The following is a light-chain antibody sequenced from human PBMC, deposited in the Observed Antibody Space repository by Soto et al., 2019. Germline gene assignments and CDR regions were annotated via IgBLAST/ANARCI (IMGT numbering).Light chain of an antibody. CDR3: QQYFNSPRT. V-gene: IGKV4-1*01. J-gene: IGKJ1*01. CDR1: QTLLDSSNNKAS. CDR2: WTS. Sequence: DIVMTQSPDSLAVSLGERATINCKSSQTLLDSSNNKASLSWYQQKPGQPPKLHIYWTSTREFGVPDRFSGSGSGTDFTLTISSLQAEDVAVYYCQQYFNSPRTFGHGTKVEIK.